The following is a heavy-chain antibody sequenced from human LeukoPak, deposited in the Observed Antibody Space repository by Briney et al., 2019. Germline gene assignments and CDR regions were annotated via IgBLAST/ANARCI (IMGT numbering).Heavy chain of an antibody. CDR3: ARGPRDSSGWYYYFDY. J-gene: IGHJ4*02. V-gene: IGHV1-46*01. CDR2: INPSGGST. D-gene: IGHD6-19*01. Sequence: ASVKVSCKAFSNYYIHWVRQAPGQGLEWMGIINPSGGSTSYAQKFQGRVTMTRDMSTRTVYMELSSLRSEDTAVYYCARGPRDSSGWYYYFDYWGQGTLVTVSS. CDR1: FSNYY.